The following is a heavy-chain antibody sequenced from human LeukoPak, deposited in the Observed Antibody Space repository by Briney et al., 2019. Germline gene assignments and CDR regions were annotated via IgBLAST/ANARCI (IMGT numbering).Heavy chain of an antibody. CDR2: ISGSGGST. D-gene: IGHD6-19*01. J-gene: IGHJ5*02. Sequence: PGGSLRLSCAASGFTFSRYCMNWVRQAPGKGLEWVSAISGSGGSTYYADSVKGRFTISRDNSKNTLYLQMNSLRAEDTAVYYCAKIAVAGRGFDPWGQGTLVTVSS. CDR1: GFTFSRYC. V-gene: IGHV3-23*01. CDR3: AKIAVAGRGFDP.